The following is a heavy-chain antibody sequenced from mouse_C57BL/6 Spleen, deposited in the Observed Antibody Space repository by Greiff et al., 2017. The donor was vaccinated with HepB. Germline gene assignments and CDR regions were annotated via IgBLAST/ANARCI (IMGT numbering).Heavy chain of an antibody. CDR1: GFNIKDDY. CDR2: IDPENGDT. Sequence: VQLQQSGAELVRPGASVKLSCTASGFNIKDDYMHWVKQRPEQGLEWIGWIDPENGDTEYASKFQGKATITADTSSNTAYLQLSSLTSEDTAVYYCILNWSHYWGQGTTLTVSS. J-gene: IGHJ2*01. CDR3: ILNWSHY. D-gene: IGHD4-1*02. V-gene: IGHV14-4*01.